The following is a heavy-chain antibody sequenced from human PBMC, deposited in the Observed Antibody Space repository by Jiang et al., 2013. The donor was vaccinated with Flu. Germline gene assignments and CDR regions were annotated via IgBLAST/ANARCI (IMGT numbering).Heavy chain of an antibody. CDR2: ISSSSSYI. Sequence: SYSMNWVRQAPGKGLEWVSSISSSSSYIYYADSVKGRFTISRDNAKNSLYLQMNSLRAEDTAVYYCARDGHFDYWGQGTLVTVSS. CDR3: ARDGHFDY. CDR1: SYS. J-gene: IGHJ4*02. D-gene: IGHD3/OR15-3a*01. V-gene: IGHV3-21*01.